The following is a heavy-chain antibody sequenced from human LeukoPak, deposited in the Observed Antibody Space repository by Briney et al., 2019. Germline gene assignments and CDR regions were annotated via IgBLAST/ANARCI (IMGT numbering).Heavy chain of an antibody. D-gene: IGHD6-13*01. V-gene: IGHV3-21*01. Sequence: GGSLRLSCAASGFTFSSYSMNWVRQAPGKGLEWVSSISSCSSYIYYADSLKGRFTISRDNAKNSLYLQMNSLRDEDTAVYYCARDPNPAAAAYYFDYWGQGTLVNVSS. J-gene: IGHJ4*02. CDR3: ARDPNPAAAAYYFDY. CDR1: GFTFSSYS. CDR2: ISSCSSYI.